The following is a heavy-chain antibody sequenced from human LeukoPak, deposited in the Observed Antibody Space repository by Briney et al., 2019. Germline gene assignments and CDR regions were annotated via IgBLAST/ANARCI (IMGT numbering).Heavy chain of an antibody. CDR3: ARDRVAVAYYYYGMDV. J-gene: IGHJ6*02. Sequence: SGGSLRLSCAASGFTFSSYSMNWVRQAPGKGLEWVSSISSSSSYIYYADSVKGRFTISRDNDKNSLYLQMNSRRAEDTAVYYCARDRVAVAYYYYGMDVWGQGTTVTVSS. V-gene: IGHV3-21*01. CDR1: GFTFSSYS. D-gene: IGHD2-15*01. CDR2: ISSSSSYI.